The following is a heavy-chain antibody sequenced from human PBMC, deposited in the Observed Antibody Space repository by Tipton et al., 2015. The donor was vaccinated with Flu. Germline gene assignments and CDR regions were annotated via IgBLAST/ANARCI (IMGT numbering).Heavy chain of an antibody. CDR3: ARAVGSSSSC. V-gene: IGHV3-7*01. Sequence: SLRLSCVDSGFTFSRYWMTWVRQAPGKGLEWVANIKQDGNEKYYVDSVKGRFTISRDNAKNSLYLQMNSLRPEDTAVYYCARAVGSSSSCWGQGTLVTVSS. D-gene: IGHD6-6*01. J-gene: IGHJ4*02. CDR1: GFTFSRYW. CDR2: IKQDGNEK.